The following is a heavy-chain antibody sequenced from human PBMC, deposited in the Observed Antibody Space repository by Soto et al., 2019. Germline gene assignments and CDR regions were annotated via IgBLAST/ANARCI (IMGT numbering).Heavy chain of an antibody. CDR3: VKYGDRIAAAGRFDP. V-gene: IGHV3-64D*06. CDR2: ISSNGGST. D-gene: IGHD6-13*01. Sequence: GGSLRLSCSASGFTFSSYAMHWVRQAPGKGLEYVSAISSNGGSTYYADSVKGRFTISRDNSKNTLYLQMSSLRAEDTAVYYCVKYGDRIAAAGRFDPWGQGTLVTVSS. J-gene: IGHJ5*02. CDR1: GFTFSSYA.